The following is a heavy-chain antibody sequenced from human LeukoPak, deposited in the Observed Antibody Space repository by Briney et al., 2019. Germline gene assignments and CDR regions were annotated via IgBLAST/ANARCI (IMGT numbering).Heavy chain of an antibody. CDR2: INHSGST. V-gene: IGHV4-34*01. D-gene: IGHD3-10*01. CDR3: AGNGDDAFDI. J-gene: IGHJ3*02. CDR1: GGSFSGYY. Sequence: SETLSLTCAVYGGSFSGYYWSWIRQPPGKGLEWIGEINHSGSTNYNPSLKSRVTISVDTSKNQFSLKLSSVTAADTAVYYCAGNGDDAFDIWGQGTMVTVSS.